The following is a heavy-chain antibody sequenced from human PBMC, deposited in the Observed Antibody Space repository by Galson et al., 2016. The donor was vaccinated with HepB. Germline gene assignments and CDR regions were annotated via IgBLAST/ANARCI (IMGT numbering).Heavy chain of an antibody. D-gene: IGHD5-12*01. CDR2: IKSDGTTT. CDR1: GFTFSNYW. V-gene: IGHV3-74*01. J-gene: IGHJ5*02. CDR3: TRVIGYSYSDIWLDP. Sequence: SLRLSCAASGFTFSNYWMHWVRQVPGKGLMWVARIKSDGTTTNYADSVRGRFTISRDNAKNILFLQMNSLSAEDTGLYYCTRVIGYSYSDIWLDPWGQGTLVTVSS.